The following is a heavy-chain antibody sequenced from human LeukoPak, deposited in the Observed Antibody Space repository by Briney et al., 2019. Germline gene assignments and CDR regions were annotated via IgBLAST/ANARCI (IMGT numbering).Heavy chain of an antibody. CDR1: GFTFSSYA. Sequence: PGGSLRLSCSASGFTFSSYAMSWVRQAPGKGLEWVASITSSSGHIYYADSLEGRFIISRDNAKNSVFLQMNNLRSDDTALYYCARETVAGSNYWGQGTPVTVSS. CDR3: ARETVAGSNY. D-gene: IGHD6-19*01. V-gene: IGHV3-21*01. CDR2: ITSSSGHI. J-gene: IGHJ4*02.